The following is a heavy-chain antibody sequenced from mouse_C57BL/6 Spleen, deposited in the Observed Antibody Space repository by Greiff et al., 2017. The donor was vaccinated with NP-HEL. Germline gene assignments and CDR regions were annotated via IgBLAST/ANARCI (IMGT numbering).Heavy chain of an antibody. CDR2: INPNNGGT. CDR3: ANWDGRYFDV. CDR1: GYTFTDYY. V-gene: IGHV1-26*01. D-gene: IGHD4-1*02. J-gene: IGHJ1*03. Sequence: VQLQQSGPELVKPGASVKISCKASGYTFTDYYMNWVKQSHGKSLEWIGDINPNNGGTSYNQKFKGKATLTVDKSSSTAYMELRSLTSEDSAVYYCANWDGRYFDVWGTGTTVTVSS.